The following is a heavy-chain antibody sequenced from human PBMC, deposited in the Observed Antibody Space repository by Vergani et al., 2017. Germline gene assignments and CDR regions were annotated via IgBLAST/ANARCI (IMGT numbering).Heavy chain of an antibody. CDR1: GFTFDDYA. J-gene: IGHJ3*02. CDR2: INWNSKGL. D-gene: IGHD3-16*01. CDR3: VKDRDHLGTETWTFDN. Sequence: EVQLVESGGGLVQPGRSLRLSCAASGFTFDDYAMHWVRQAPGKGLEWVSGINWNSKGLGYADSVKGRFTISRDNAKNSLYLQMNSLRGEDTALYYCVKDRDHLGTETWTFDNWGQGTMVTVSS. V-gene: IGHV3-9*01.